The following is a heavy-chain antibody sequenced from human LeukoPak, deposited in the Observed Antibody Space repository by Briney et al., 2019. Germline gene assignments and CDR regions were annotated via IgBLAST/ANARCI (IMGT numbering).Heavy chain of an antibody. CDR1: GFTFSSYW. V-gene: IGHV3-7*01. J-gene: IGHJ4*02. Sequence: GGSLRLSCAASGFTFSSYWMSWVRQAPGKGLEWVANIKQDGSEKYYVDSVKGRFTISRDNAKNSLYLQMNSLRAEDTAVYYCARDLVWNDFEGEEGGQDYWGQGTLVTVSS. CDR2: IKQDGSEK. CDR3: ARDLVWNDFEGEEGGQDY. D-gene: IGHD1-1*01.